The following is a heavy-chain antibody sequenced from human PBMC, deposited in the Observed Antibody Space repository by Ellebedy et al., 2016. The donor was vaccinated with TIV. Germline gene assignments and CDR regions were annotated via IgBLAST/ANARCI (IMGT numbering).Heavy chain of an antibody. CDR1: GFTFSSYA. Sequence: GESLKISCAGSGFTFSSYAMNWVRQAPGKGLEWVSGISGSGGNTFYADSVKGRFTISRDNSKNTVYLQMNSLRAEDTAVYYCAKMAAAAGDYHYYGMDVWGQGTTVTVSS. D-gene: IGHD6-13*01. J-gene: IGHJ6*02. V-gene: IGHV3-23*01. CDR2: ISGSGGNT. CDR3: AKMAAAAGDYHYYGMDV.